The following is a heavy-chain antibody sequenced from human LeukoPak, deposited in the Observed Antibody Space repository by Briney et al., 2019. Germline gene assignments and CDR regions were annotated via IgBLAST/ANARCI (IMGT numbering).Heavy chain of an antibody. CDR1: GFTFSNFE. V-gene: IGHV3-48*03. D-gene: IGHD6-13*01. CDR3: ARRGTSSSWAHFDY. Sequence: GGSLRLSCAASGFTFSNFEMNWVRQAPGKGLEWVSYIDSSGDTIYYADSVKGRFTMSRDNAKNSLYLQMNSLGAEDTAVYCCARRGTSSSWAHFDYWGQGTLVTVSS. CDR2: IDSSGDTI. J-gene: IGHJ4*02.